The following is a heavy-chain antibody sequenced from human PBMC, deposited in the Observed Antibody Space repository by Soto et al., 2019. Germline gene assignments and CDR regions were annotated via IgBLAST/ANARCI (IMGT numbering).Heavy chain of an antibody. CDR1: GFMFGIYW. D-gene: IGHD4-17*01. Sequence: GGSLRLSCTASGFMFGIYWMTWVRHVPGKGLQWVANIKRDGSEKYYVDFVKGRFTISRDNADNSVFLDMNNLRVDDTATYYCARVRATDYEIDYWGQGALVTVS. CDR3: ARVRATDYEIDY. V-gene: IGHV3-7*03. J-gene: IGHJ4*02. CDR2: IKRDGSEK.